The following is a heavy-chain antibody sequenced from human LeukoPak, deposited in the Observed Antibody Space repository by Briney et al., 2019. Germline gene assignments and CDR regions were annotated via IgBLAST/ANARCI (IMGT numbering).Heavy chain of an antibody. CDR1: GFTVSSNC. CDR2: ISYEGSNK. J-gene: IGHJ6*02. Sequence: GGSLRLSCAASGFTVSSNCMSWVRQAPGKGLEWVAVISYEGSNKYYADSVKGRFTISRDNSKNTLYLQMNSLRAEDTAVYYCAKDLEFTFGGVRCYYHYDMDVWGQGTTVTVSS. D-gene: IGHD3-16*01. V-gene: IGHV3-30*18. CDR3: AKDLEFTFGGVRCYYHYDMDV.